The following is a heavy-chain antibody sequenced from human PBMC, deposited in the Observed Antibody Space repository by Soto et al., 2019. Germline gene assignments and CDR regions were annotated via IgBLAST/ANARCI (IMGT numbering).Heavy chain of an antibody. CDR3: ARVYDFWSGYYAFDY. Sequence: EVQLVESGGGLVQPGGSLRLSCAASGFTFSSYWMHWVRQAPGKGLVWVSRINSDGSSTSYADSVKGRFTISRDNAKNTLYLQMNSLRAEDTAVYYCARVYDFWSGYYAFDYWGQGTLVTVSS. J-gene: IGHJ4*02. CDR2: INSDGSST. CDR1: GFTFSSYW. V-gene: IGHV3-74*01. D-gene: IGHD3-3*01.